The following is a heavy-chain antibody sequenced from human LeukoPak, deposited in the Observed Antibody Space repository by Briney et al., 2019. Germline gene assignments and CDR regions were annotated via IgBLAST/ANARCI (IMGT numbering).Heavy chain of an antibody. CDR1: GFTFSSYG. CDR3: AKGPDTAMVSPFDY. V-gene: IGHV3-30*02. J-gene: IGHJ4*02. CDR2: IRYDGSNK. D-gene: IGHD5-18*01. Sequence: GGSLRLSCAASGFTFSSYGMHWVRQAPGKGLEWVAFIRYDGSNKYYADSVKGRFTISRDNSKNTLYLQMNSLRAEDTAVYYCAKGPDTAMVSPFDYWAREPWSPSPQ.